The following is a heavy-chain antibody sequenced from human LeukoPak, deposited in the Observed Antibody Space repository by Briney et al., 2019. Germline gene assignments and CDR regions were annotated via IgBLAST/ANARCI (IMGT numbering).Heavy chain of an antibody. D-gene: IGHD2-2*03. V-gene: IGHV1-2*02. J-gene: IGHJ4*02. CDR2: INPNSGGT. Sequence: GASVKVSCKASGYTFTRYYMHWVRQAPGQGLEWMRWINPNSGGTNYAQKFQGRVTMTRDTSISTAYMELSRLRSDDTAVYYCARGLTGYCSSTSCYLYYFDYWGQGTLVTVSS. CDR3: ARGLTGYCSSTSCYLYYFDY. CDR1: GYTFTRYY.